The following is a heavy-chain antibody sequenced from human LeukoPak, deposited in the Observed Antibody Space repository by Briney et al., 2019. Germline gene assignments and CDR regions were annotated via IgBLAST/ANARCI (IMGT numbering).Heavy chain of an antibody. CDR2: ISWDGSTT. J-gene: IGHJ4*02. V-gene: IGHV3-43*01. Sequence: PGGSLRLSCVGTGFTFDDYAIHWIRQAPGKGLEWVSLISWDGSTTSYADSLKGRFTISRENTKNSVFLQMESLRPDDTAFYYCAKVATVSSSPFLGYFHAWGQGTLVTVSS. CDR3: AKVATVSSSPFLGYFHA. D-gene: IGHD4-17*01. CDR1: GFTFDDYA.